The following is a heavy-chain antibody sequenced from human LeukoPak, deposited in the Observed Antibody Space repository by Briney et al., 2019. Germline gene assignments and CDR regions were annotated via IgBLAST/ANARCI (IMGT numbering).Heavy chain of an antibody. D-gene: IGHD3-22*01. V-gene: IGHV4-34*01. J-gene: IGHJ6*02. CDR3: ARGHYYDSSGYPLYYYYYGMDV. Sequence: PSEPLTLPCLHHGASFSGYPWRWIRQPPGKGLHCLGQFNHSGGPNYNPSLKSRVTISVDTSKNQFSLKRSSVTAADTAVYYCARGHYYDSSGYPLYYYYYGMDVWGQGTTVTVSS. CDR1: GASFSGYP. CDR2: FNHSGGP.